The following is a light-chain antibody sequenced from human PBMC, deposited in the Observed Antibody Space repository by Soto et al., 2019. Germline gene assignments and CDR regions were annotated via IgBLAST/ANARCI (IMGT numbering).Light chain of an antibody. CDR2: EGS. CDR3: CSYAGSSTSWV. CDR1: ISDVGSYDL. V-gene: IGLV2-23*01. Sequence: QSALTQPASVSRSPGQSITISCTGTISDVGSYDLVSWYQQHPGKAPKLMIYEGSKRPSGVSSRFSGSKSGNTASLTISGLQAEDEADYYCCSYAGSSTSWVFGGGTKLTVL. J-gene: IGLJ3*02.